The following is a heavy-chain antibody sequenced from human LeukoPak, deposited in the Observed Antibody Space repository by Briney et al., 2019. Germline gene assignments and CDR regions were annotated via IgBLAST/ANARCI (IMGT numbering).Heavy chain of an antibody. CDR3: TRDRTVTAWFDP. J-gene: IGHJ5*02. D-gene: IGHD4-17*01. V-gene: IGHV3-49*04. CDR2: IRSKAYGGTT. CDR1: GFTFGDYA. Sequence: PGGSLRLSCTASGFTFGDYAMSWVRQAPGKGLEWVGFIRSKAYGGTTEYAASVKGRFTISRDDSKSIAYLQMNSLKTEDTAVYYCTRDRTVTAWFDPWGQGALVTVSS.